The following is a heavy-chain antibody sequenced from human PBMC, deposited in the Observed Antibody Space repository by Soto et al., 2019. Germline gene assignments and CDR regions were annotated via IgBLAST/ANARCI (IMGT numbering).Heavy chain of an antibody. CDR1: GFTLTSYA. CDR3: ARVDRGSVARPTRLDP. Sequence: EVQLLESGGGLVQPGGSLRLSCTASGFTLTSYAINWVRQAPGKGLEWVSATTGGAGLTYYADSVKGRFSVSSDNPGNTLYLQLNSLRPEDTAVYYCARVDRGSVARPTRLDPWGQGTLVTVSS. J-gene: IGHJ5*02. CDR2: TTGGAGLT. D-gene: IGHD2-21*01. V-gene: IGHV3-23*01.